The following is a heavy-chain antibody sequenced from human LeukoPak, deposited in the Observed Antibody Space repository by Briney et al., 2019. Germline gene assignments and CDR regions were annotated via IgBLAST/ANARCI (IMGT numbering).Heavy chain of an antibody. J-gene: IGHJ5*02. CDR2: ISAYNSNT. D-gene: IGHD3-22*01. CDR3: ARDLNYYDSSGYYP. CDR1: GGTFSSYG. V-gene: IGHV1-18*01. Sequence: GASVKVSCKASGGTFSSYGISWVRQAPGQGLEWMGWISAYNSNTNYAQKFQGRVTLTTDTSTSTAYMELRSLTSDDTAVYYCARDLNYYDSSGYYPWGQGTLVIVSS.